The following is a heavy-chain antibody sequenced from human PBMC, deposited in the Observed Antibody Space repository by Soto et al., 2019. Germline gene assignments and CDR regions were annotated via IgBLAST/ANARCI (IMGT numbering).Heavy chain of an antibody. D-gene: IGHD2-2*01. CDR2: INQSGST. J-gene: IGHJ5*02. Sequence: PSETLSLTCAVYGGSFSGYYWNWIRQPPGKGLEWIGEINQSGSTSYNPSLKSRVTISVDTSKNHFSLKLNSMTAADTAVYYCAIGRELYGRTTSCFLNWFDPWGQGTLVTVSS. CDR1: GGSFSGYY. CDR3: AIGRELYGRTTSCFLNWFDP. V-gene: IGHV4-34*01.